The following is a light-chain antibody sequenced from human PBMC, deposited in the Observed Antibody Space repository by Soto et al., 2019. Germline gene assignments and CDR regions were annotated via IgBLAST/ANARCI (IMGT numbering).Light chain of an antibody. CDR2: DAY. CDR1: QSIRSW. Sequence: DIQMTQSPSILAASVVYRVTITSRASQSIRSWLAWYQQKPGKAPKLLIYDAYSLESGVPSRFSGRRSGTEFTLTIAGLQPDDSATYYCQQYSYYRTFGQGTKVDI. V-gene: IGKV1-5*01. CDR3: QQYSYYRT. J-gene: IGKJ1*01.